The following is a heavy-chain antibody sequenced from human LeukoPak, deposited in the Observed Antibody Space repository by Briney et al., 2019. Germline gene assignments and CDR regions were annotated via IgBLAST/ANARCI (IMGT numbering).Heavy chain of an antibody. Sequence: GGSLRLSCTLSGFTFSSFAMGWVRQAPGKGLEWVSVISGSGNSTYYADSVKGRFTVARDNSKNSLYLQMNSLRAEDTALYCCARSDDYCGNGYFDYWGQGTLVTGSS. CDR1: GFTFSSFA. CDR2: ISGSGNST. V-gene: IGHV3-23*01. J-gene: IGHJ4*02. D-gene: IGHD4-23*01. CDR3: ARSDDYCGNGYFDY.